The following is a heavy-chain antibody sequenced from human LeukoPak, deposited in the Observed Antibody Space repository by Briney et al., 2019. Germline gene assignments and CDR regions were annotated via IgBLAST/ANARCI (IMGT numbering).Heavy chain of an antibody. Sequence: ASVTVSCKASGYTFTGYYMHWVRQAPGQGLEWMGWINPNSGGTNYAQKFQGRVTMTRDTSISTAYMELSRLRSDDTAVYYCARDRELQYYFDYWGQGTLVTVSS. D-gene: IGHD2-15*01. CDR1: GYTFTGYY. CDR2: INPNSGGT. CDR3: ARDRELQYYFDY. V-gene: IGHV1-2*02. J-gene: IGHJ4*02.